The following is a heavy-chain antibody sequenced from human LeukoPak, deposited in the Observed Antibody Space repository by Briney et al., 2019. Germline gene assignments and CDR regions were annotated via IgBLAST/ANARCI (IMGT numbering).Heavy chain of an antibody. Sequence: GGSLRLSCAASGXTFSSYEMNWVRQAPGKGLEWVSYISSSGGTIYYADSVKGRFTISRDNAKNSLYLQMNSLRAEDTAVYYCARETTAVAALDVWGQGNTVTVSS. CDR3: ARETTAVAALDV. J-gene: IGHJ6*02. D-gene: IGHD6-19*01. V-gene: IGHV3-48*03. CDR1: GXTFSSYE. CDR2: ISSSGGTI.